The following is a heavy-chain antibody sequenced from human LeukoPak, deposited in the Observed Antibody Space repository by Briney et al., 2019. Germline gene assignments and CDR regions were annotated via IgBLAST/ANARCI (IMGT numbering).Heavy chain of an antibody. CDR2: INEDGSYK. CDR1: GFTFTSYW. V-gene: IGHV3-7*01. CDR3: ARDATRGGDNDY. D-gene: IGHD2-21*02. Sequence: GGSLRLSCAVSGFTFTSYWMSWVRQAPGKGLEWVANINEDGSYKFHADSVKGRLTISRDNSKNSLYLQMSSLRADDTAVYYCARDATRGGDNDYWGQGTRVIVSS. J-gene: IGHJ4*02.